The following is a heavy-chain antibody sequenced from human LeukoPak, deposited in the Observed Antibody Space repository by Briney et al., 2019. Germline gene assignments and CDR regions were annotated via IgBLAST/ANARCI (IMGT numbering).Heavy chain of an antibody. Sequence: SETLSLTCSVSGGSISGYYWTWIRQPPGKGLEWIGCLYYSGTTNYSPSLKSRVTISGDMSKNQFSLKLGSVTAADTAVYYCARSLPYSSSWNDMWGQGTLVTVSS. J-gene: IGHJ4*02. V-gene: IGHV4-59*01. CDR2: LYYSGTT. CDR3: ARSLPYSSSWNDM. D-gene: IGHD6-13*01. CDR1: GGSISGYY.